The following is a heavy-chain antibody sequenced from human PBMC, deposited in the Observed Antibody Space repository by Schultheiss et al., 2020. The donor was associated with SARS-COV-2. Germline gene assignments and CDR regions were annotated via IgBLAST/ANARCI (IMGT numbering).Heavy chain of an antibody. CDR2: IYYSGST. V-gene: IGHV4-59*08. Sequence: SEMSLTCTVSGGSISSYYWSWIRQPPGKGLEWIGYIYYSGSTNYNPSLKSRVTISVDTSKNQFSLKLSSVTAADTAVYYCASYRRGSYYEDSYDYWGQGTLVTVSS. J-gene: IGHJ4*02. D-gene: IGHD1-26*01. CDR3: ASYRRGSYYEDSYDY. CDR1: GGSISSYY.